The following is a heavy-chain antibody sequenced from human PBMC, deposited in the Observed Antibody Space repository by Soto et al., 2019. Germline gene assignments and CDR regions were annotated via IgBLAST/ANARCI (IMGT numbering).Heavy chain of an antibody. CDR2: IYYSGST. J-gene: IGHJ5*02. D-gene: IGHD2-15*01. CDR1: GGSISSGGYY. CDR3: ARGGYCSGCSCYSGNWFDP. V-gene: IGHV4-31*01. Sequence: QVQLQESGPGLVKPSQTLSLTCTVSGGSISSGGYYWSWIRQHPGKGLEWIGYIYYSGSTYYNSSHKGLFTISVDTSTNQFSLKLSSVTAADTAVYYCARGGYCSGCSCYSGNWFDPWGQGTLVTVSS.